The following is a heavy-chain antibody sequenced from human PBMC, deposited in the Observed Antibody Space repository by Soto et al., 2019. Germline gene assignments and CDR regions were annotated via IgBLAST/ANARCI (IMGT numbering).Heavy chain of an antibody. Sequence: SEKVSCKASGYPLTSHYMHLVRQAPGQGLEWMGWINPNSGGTNYAQKFQGWVTMTRETSISTAYMELSRLRSDDTDVYYCARDRYGGMEVWGQGTTVTVSS. CDR1: GYPLTSHY. D-gene: IGHD3-9*01. V-gene: IGHV1-2*04. CDR2: INPNSGGT. CDR3: ARDRYGGMEV. J-gene: IGHJ6*02.